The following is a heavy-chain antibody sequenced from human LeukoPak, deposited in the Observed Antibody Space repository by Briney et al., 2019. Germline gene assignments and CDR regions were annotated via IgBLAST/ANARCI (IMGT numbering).Heavy chain of an antibody. CDR2: IYYSGST. J-gene: IGHJ6*03. CDR3: ARRTPHYYMDV. CDR1: GGSISSYY. V-gene: IGHV4-59*01. Sequence: SETLSLTCTVSGGSISSYYWSWIRQPPGKGLEWIGYIYYSGSTNYNPSLKSRVTISVDTSKNQFSLKLSSVTAADTAVYYCARRTPHYYMDVWSKGTTVTVSS.